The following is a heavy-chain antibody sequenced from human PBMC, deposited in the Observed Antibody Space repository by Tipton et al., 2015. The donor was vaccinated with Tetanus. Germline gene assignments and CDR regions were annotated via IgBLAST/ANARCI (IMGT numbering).Heavy chain of an antibody. J-gene: IGHJ6*02. CDR3: ARAEVNFTTAPPGYYNVYYYYGMDV. Sequence: TLSLTCTVSGGSISTYYWSWIRQPPGKGLEWIGYIFYSGNTNYNPSLKTRVTISVDTSKNQFSLKLSSVTAADTAVYYCARAEVNFTTAPPGYYNVYYYYGMDVWGQGTTVTVSS. V-gene: IGHV4-59*01. CDR1: GGSISTYY. D-gene: IGHD3-9*01. CDR2: IFYSGNT.